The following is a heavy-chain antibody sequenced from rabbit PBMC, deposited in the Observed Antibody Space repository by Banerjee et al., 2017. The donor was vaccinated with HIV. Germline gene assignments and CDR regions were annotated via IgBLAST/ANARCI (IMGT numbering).Heavy chain of an antibody. CDR3: ARDPHMTGE. CDR2: IYAGSSGST. J-gene: IGHJ4*01. V-gene: IGHV1S40*01. CDR1: GFTLSSGYW. Sequence: QSLEESGGDLVKPGASLTLTCTASGFTLSSGYWICWVRQAPGKGLEWIACIYAGSSGSTYYASWAKGRFTISKTSSTTVTLQMTSLTAADTATYFCARDPHMTGEWGPGTLVTVS. D-gene: IGHD1-1*01.